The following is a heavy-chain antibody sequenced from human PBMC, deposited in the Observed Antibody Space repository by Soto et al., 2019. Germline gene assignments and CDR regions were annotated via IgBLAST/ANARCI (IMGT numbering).Heavy chain of an antibody. CDR1: GLTFSSYE. CDR2: ISSSGSTI. J-gene: IGHJ4*02. Sequence: GGSLRLSCAASGLTFSSYEMNWVRQAPGKGLEWVSYISSSGSTIYYADSVKGRFTISRDNAKNSLYLQMNSLRAEDTAVYYCANIRNVVYAHNAYWGQGTLVTVSS. V-gene: IGHV3-48*03. CDR3: ANIRNVVYAHNAY. D-gene: IGHD2-8*02.